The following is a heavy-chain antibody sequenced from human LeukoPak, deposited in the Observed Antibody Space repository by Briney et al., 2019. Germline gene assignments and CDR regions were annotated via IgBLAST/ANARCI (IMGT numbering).Heavy chain of an antibody. J-gene: IGHJ4*02. CDR2: IIHIFGTA. CDR3: ARDGRTSRTFDY. CDR1: GGTFSSYA. Sequence: GASVKVSCKASGGTFSSYAISWVRQAPGQGLEWMGGIIHIFGTANYAQKFQGRVTITTDESTSTAYMELSSLRSEDTAVYYCARDGRTSRTFDYWGQGTLVTVSS. V-gene: IGHV1-69*05. D-gene: IGHD3/OR15-3a*01.